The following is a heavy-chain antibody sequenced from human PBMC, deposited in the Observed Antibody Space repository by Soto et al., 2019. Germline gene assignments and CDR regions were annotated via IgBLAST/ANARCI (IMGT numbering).Heavy chain of an antibody. V-gene: IGHV4-31*03. J-gene: IGHJ3*02. CDR3: ARSPAPDYDILTGYVGAFDI. Sequence: PSETLSLTCTVSGGSISSGGYYWSWIRQHPGKGLEWIGYIYYSGSTYYNPSLKSRVTISVDTSKNQFSLKLSSVTAADTAVYYCARSPAPDYDILTGYVGAFDIWGQGTMVTVSS. CDR1: GGSISSGGYY. D-gene: IGHD3-9*01. CDR2: IYYSGST.